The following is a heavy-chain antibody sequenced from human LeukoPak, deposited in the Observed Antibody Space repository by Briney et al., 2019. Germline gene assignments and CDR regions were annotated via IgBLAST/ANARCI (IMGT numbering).Heavy chain of an antibody. CDR3: ARGGGQWLVRGLSYFDY. D-gene: IGHD6-19*01. Sequence: GGSLRLSCAASGFTFSSYSMNWVRQAPGKGLEWVSSISISSSYIYYADSVKGRFTISRDNAKNSLYLQMSSLRAEDTAVYYCARGGGQWLVRGLSYFDYWGQGTLVTVSS. V-gene: IGHV3-21*01. J-gene: IGHJ4*02. CDR1: GFTFSSYS. CDR2: ISISSSYI.